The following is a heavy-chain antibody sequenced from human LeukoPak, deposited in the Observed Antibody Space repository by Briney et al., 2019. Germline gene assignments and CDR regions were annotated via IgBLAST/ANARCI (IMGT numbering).Heavy chain of an antibody. D-gene: IGHD6-6*01. J-gene: IGHJ4*02. CDR1: GGSFSGYY. Sequence: PSETLSLTCAVYGGSFSGYYWSWIRQPPGKGLEWIGEINHSGSTNYNPSLKSRVTISVDTSKNQFSLKLSSVTAADTAVYYCAGSIAARLDYWGQGTLVTVSS. CDR3: AGSIAARLDY. V-gene: IGHV4-34*01. CDR2: INHSGST.